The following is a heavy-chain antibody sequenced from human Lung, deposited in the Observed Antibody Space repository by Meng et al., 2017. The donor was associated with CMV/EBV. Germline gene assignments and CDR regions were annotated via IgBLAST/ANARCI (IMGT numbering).Heavy chain of an antibody. Sequence: VAAGKRLGASGKFSCKASGYTFTSYVINWVRQATGQGLEWMGWMNPNSGNTGYAQKFQGRVTMTRNTSISTAYMELSSLRSEDTAVYYCARGYCSGGSCPVFDPWGQGTLVTVS. J-gene: IGHJ5*02. D-gene: IGHD2-15*01. CDR3: ARGYCSGGSCPVFDP. CDR2: MNPNSGNT. CDR1: GYTFTSYV. V-gene: IGHV1-8*01.